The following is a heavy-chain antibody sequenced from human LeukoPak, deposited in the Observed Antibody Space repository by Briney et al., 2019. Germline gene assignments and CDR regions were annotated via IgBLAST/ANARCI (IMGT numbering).Heavy chain of an antibody. CDR3: GRIITAAGTPD. Sequence: GGSLRLSCAASGFTFSSYWMHWVRQAPGKGLVWVSRINSDGSSTSYADSVKGRFTISRDNARNTLYLQMNSLRAEDTAVYYCGRIITAAGTPDWGQGTLVTVSS. V-gene: IGHV3-74*01. CDR1: GFTFSSYW. D-gene: IGHD6-13*01. J-gene: IGHJ4*02. CDR2: INSDGSST.